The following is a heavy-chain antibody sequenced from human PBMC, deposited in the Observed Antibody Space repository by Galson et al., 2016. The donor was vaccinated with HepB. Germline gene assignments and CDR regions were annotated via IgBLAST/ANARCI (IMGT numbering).Heavy chain of an antibody. J-gene: IGHJ4*02. CDR3: ARQSRLDFHFDY. Sequence: SETLSLTCTVSGDSISGYYWTWIRQPPGKGLEWIGYIYYNGKTNYNPSLESRVTISVDTSKDEFSLQLRSVTGADTGVYFCARQSRLDFHFDYWGQGTLATVSS. CDR2: IYYNGKT. CDR1: GDSISGYY. D-gene: IGHD6-13*01. V-gene: IGHV4-59*08.